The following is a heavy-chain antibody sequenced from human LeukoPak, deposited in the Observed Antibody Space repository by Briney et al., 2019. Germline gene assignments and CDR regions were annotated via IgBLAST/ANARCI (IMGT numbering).Heavy chain of an antibody. CDR1: GYTFTGYY. Sequence: ASVKVSCKASGYTFTGYYMYWVRQAPGQGLEWMGFINPNTGGTIYAQKFQARVTMTRDTSISTAYMELRGLISDDTAVYYCARGEAFCDYWGQGALVTVSS. V-gene: IGHV1-2*02. CDR3: ARGEAFCDY. J-gene: IGHJ4*02. CDR2: INPNTGGT.